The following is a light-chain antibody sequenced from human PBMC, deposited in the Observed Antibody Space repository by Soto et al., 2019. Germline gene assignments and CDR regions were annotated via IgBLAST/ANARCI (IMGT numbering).Light chain of an antibody. CDR1: QSLLNSNGYNY. V-gene: IGKV2-28*01. CDR2: GAS. J-gene: IGKJ1*01. CDR3: QQYGSSFWT. Sequence: DIVVTQSPLSLVVTPGEPASISCRSSQSLLNSNGYNYLDWYLQKPGQPPQLLIYGASSRATGIPDRFSGSGSGTDFTLTISRLEPEDFAVYSCQQYGSSFWTFGQGTKV.